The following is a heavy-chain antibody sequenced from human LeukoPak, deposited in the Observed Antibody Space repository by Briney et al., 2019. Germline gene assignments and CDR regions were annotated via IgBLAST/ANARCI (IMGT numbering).Heavy chain of an antibody. J-gene: IGHJ4*02. V-gene: IGHV3-53*05. CDR1: GFTVSSNY. CDR3: AKSPYSSGWYHYFDY. CDR2: IYSGGST. D-gene: IGHD6-19*01. Sequence: PGGSLRLSCAASGFTVSSNYMSWVRQAPGKGLEWVSVIYSGGSTYYADSVKGRFTISRDNSKNTLYLQMNSLRAEDTAVYYCAKSPYSSGWYHYFDYWGQGTLVTVSS.